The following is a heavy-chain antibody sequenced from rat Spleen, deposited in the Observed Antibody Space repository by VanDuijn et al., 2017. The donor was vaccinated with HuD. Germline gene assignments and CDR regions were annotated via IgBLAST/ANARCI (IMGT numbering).Heavy chain of an antibody. CDR2: INYDGRST. J-gene: IGHJ2*01. V-gene: IGHV5-29*01. Sequence: EVQLVESDGGLVQPGRSLKLSCVASGLIFSDYYMAWVRQTPTKGLEWVATINYDGRSTFYRDSVKARFTISRDNAKSTLYLRVDSLRYEDTATYYCTRGGFYRYWGQGVMVTVSS. D-gene: IGHD1-1*01. CDR1: GLIFSDYY. CDR3: TRGGFYRY.